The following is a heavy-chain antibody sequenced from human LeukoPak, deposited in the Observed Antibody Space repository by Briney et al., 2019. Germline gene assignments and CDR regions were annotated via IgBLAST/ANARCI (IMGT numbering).Heavy chain of an antibody. J-gene: IGHJ6*02. CDR1: GDSVASGGYY. CDR2: IYYSGST. V-gene: IGHV4-61*08. D-gene: IGHD5-12*01. CDR3: ARHVDIVATIPSYYYGMDV. Sequence: TSETLSLTCTVSGDSVASGGYYWSWIRQPPGKGLEWIGYIYYSGSTNYNPSLKSRVTISVDTSKNQFSLKLSSVTAADTAVYYCARHVDIVATIPSYYYGMDVWGQGTTVTVSS.